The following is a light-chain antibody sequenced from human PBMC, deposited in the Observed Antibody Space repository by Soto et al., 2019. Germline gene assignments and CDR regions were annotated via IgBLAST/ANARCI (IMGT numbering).Light chain of an antibody. J-gene: IGKJ5*01. Sequence: ALTQSPVTQSLSSGERATLSCRAIQSVNTYLNWYQQKPGKAPSLLIYGASSMATGIPDRFSGSGSGTDFTLTIARLEPEDFAVYYCQQYGDSPRTFGQGTRLEIK. CDR1: QSVNTY. CDR3: QQYGDSPRT. CDR2: GAS. V-gene: IGKV3-20*01.